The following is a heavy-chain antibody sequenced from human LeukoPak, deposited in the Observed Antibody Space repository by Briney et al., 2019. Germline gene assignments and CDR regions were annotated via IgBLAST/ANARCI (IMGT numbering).Heavy chain of an antibody. J-gene: IGHJ4*02. D-gene: IGHD3-10*01. CDR3: ARDRTTPVRGVIIPDY. CDR1: GYTFTGYY. Sequence: ASVKVSCKASGYTFTGYYMHWVRQAPGQGLEWMGWINPNSGGTNYAQKLQGRVTMTTDTSTSTAYMELRSLRSDDTAVYYCARDRTTPVRGVIIPDYWGQGTLVTVSS. CDR2: INPNSGGT. V-gene: IGHV1-2*02.